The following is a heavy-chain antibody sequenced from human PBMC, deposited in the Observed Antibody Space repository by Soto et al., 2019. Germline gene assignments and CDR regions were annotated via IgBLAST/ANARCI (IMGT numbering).Heavy chain of an antibody. CDR1: GGSISSGVYY. J-gene: IGHJ6*02. V-gene: IGHV4-31*03. CDR2: IYYSGST. D-gene: IGHD1-26*01. Sequence: QVQLQESGPGLVKPSQTLSLTCTVSGGSISSGVYYWNWIRQFPGKGLEWIGYIYYSGSTQYNPSLKSRIIISVDTSKNQFSLKLSSVTAADTAVYYCARGSGSSLGYHGMDVWGPGTTVTVSS. CDR3: ARGSGSSLGYHGMDV.